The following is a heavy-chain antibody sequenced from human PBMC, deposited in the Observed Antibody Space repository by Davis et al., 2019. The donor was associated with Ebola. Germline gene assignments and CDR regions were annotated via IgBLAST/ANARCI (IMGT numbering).Heavy chain of an antibody. J-gene: IGHJ4*02. D-gene: IGHD2-15*01. Sequence: SETLSLTCTVSGASVSSDRWHWSWVRQPAGKGLEWIGHIYTSGSTNYNPSLKSRVTMSSDTSKNQLSLKMTSATTADTAVYFCAGGMSISSLWFWGQGALVTVSS. CDR1: GASVSSDRWH. CDR2: IYTSGST. V-gene: IGHV4-61*10. CDR3: AGGMSISSLWF.